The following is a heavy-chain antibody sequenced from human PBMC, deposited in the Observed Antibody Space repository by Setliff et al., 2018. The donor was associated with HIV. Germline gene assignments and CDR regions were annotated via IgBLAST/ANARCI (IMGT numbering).Heavy chain of an antibody. Sequence: SETLSLTCTVSGGSISRFYWSWIRQPPGKGLEWIGEINHSGSTNYNPSLKSRVTISVDTSKNQFSLKLSSVTAADTAVYYCARRGGAIGYDRTRRPSFNAFDIWGQGTMVTV. CDR1: GGSISRFY. D-gene: IGHD3-22*01. J-gene: IGHJ3*02. CDR2: INHSGST. CDR3: ARRGGAIGYDRTRRPSFNAFDI. V-gene: IGHV4-34*01.